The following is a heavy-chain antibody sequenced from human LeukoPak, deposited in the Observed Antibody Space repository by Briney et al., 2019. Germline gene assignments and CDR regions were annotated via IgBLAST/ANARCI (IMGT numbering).Heavy chain of an antibody. V-gene: IGHV1-18*01. Sequence: ASVKVSCKASGYTFTSYGISWVRQAMGQGLEGMGWISAYNGNTNYAQKLQGRVTMTTDTSTSTAYMELRSLRSDDTAVYYCARYIFSVDQWDDIWGQGTMVTVSS. CDR1: GYTFTSYG. D-gene: IGHD3-9*01. CDR3: ARYIFSVDQWDDI. J-gene: IGHJ3*02. CDR2: ISAYNGNT.